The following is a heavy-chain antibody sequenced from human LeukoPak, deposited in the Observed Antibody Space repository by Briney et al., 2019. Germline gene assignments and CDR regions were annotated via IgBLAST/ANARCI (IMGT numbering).Heavy chain of an antibody. CDR3: AKPGYQLPVVVVTASYFDY. Sequence: PGGSLRLSCAASGFTLSSYGMHWVRQAPGKGLEWVAVISYDGSNKYYADSVKGRFTISRDNSKNTLYLQMNSLRAEDTAVYYCAKPGYQLPVVVVTASYFDYWGQGTLVTVSS. CDR2: ISYDGSNK. D-gene: IGHD2-21*02. V-gene: IGHV3-30*18. CDR1: GFTLSSYG. J-gene: IGHJ4*02.